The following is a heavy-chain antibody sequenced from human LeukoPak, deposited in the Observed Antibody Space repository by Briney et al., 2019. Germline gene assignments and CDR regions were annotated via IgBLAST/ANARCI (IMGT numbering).Heavy chain of an antibody. CDR3: VKRGATVRGTYFFDS. Sequence: GGSLRLSCAASGFTVSSNYMSWVRQAPGKGLEWVSSISSSSSYIYYADSVKGRFTISRDNSKNTLYLQMNSLRVEDTSFYYCVKRGATVRGTYFFDSWGQGALVTVSS. CDR2: ISSSSSYI. V-gene: IGHV3-21*03. D-gene: IGHD1-26*01. J-gene: IGHJ4*02. CDR1: GFTVSSNY.